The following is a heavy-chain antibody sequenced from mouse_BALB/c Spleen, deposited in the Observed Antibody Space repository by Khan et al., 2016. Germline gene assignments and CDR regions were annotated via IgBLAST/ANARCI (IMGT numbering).Heavy chain of an antibody. CDR1: GFDFSRYW. CDR3: ARLHYYGRFAY. Sequence: EVKLLESGGGLVQPGGSLKLSCAASGFDFSRYWMSWVRQAPGKGLEWIGEINPDSSTINYTPSLKDKFIISRDNAKHTLYLQMSKVRSEATALYYCARLHYYGRFAYWGQGTLVTVSA. V-gene: IGHV4-1*02. J-gene: IGHJ3*01. CDR2: INPDSSTI. D-gene: IGHD1-2*01.